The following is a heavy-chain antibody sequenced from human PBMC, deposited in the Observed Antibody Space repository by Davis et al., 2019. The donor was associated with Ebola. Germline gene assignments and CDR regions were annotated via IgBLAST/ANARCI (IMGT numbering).Heavy chain of an antibody. V-gene: IGHV4-34*01. D-gene: IGHD1-26*01. CDR2: INHSGST. J-gene: IGHJ4*02. CDR1: GGSFSGYY. Sequence: GSLRLSCAVYGGSFSGYYWSWIRQPPGKGLEWIGEINHSGSTNYNPSLKSRVTISVDTSKNQFSLKLSSVTAADTAVYYCARGRRYSGSQRFWYWGQGTLVTVSS. CDR3: ARGRRYSGSQRFWY.